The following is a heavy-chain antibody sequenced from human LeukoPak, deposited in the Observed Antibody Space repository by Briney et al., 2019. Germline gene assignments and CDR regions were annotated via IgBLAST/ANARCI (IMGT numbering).Heavy chain of an antibody. Sequence: XRLSXXXSGXTXXDYAMHWVRQAPGKGLEWVSGISWNSGSIDYADSVKGRFTISRDNAKNSLYLQMNSLRAEDTALYYCARDYPVGATSNWGQGTLVTVSS. CDR1: GXTXXDYA. CDR3: ARDYPVGATSN. V-gene: IGHV3-9*01. D-gene: IGHD1-26*01. J-gene: IGHJ4*02. CDR2: ISWNSGSI.